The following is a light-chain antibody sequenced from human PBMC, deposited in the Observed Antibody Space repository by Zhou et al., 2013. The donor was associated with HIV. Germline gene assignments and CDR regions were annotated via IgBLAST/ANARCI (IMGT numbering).Light chain of an antibody. V-gene: IGKV1-39*01. CDR3: QQTYITPST. Sequence: DVQMSQSPATLSASVGDTVTITCRASQLIGTFLNWYQQQLGKAPNLLIFTASNLQSGVPSRFSGSGSGTDFTLTISSLQPEDFAVYYCQQTYITPSTFGGGTKVEIK. CDR2: TAS. CDR1: QLIGTF. J-gene: IGKJ4*01.